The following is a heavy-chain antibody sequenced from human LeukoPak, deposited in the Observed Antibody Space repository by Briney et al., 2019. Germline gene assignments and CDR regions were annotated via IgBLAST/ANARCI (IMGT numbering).Heavy chain of an antibody. CDR3: ASHSSYVSPFRS. V-gene: IGHV4-39*01. D-gene: IGHD3-10*02. J-gene: IGHJ5*02. Sequence: SETLSLTCTASGGSFSNSSYYWGWIRQPPGEGLEWIGSIYYSGSTYYNPSLKSRVTISVDTSKNQFSLKLSSVTAADTAVYYCASHSSYVSPFRSWGRGPLVTVSP. CDR1: GGSFSNSSYY. CDR2: IYYSGST.